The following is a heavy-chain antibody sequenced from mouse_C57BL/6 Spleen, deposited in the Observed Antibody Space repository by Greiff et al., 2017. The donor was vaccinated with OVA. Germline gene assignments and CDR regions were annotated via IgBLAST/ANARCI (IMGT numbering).Heavy chain of an antibody. Sequence: EVMLVESGGGLVKPGGSLKLSCAASGFTFSDYGMHWVRQAPEKGLEWVAYISSGSSTIYYADTVKGRFTISRDNAKNTLFLQMTSLRSEDTAMYYCARSPAYYSNYEDWYFDVWGTGTTVTVSS. J-gene: IGHJ1*03. CDR2: ISSGSSTI. CDR3: ARSPAYYSNYEDWYFDV. V-gene: IGHV5-17*01. CDR1: GFTFSDYG. D-gene: IGHD2-5*01.